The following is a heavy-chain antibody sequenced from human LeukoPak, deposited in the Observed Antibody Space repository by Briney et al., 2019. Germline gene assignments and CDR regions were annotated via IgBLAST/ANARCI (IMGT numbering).Heavy chain of an antibody. D-gene: IGHD1/OR15-1a*01. J-gene: IGHJ3*02. CDR1: GFTFSSYV. CDR2: ISGSGVTP. CDR3: AKVDITGTIPRAFDI. V-gene: IGHV3-23*01. Sequence: GGSLRLSCAASGFTFSSYVMSWVRQAPGKGLEWVSAISGSGVTPYYADFVKGRFTISRDNSKNTLDLHLNSLRAEDTAMFYCAKVDITGTIPRAFDIWGQGTMVTVSS.